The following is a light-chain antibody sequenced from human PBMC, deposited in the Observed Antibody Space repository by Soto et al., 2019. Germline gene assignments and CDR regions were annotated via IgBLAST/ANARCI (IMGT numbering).Light chain of an antibody. V-gene: IGLV2-14*01. CDR1: SSDVGGYNY. CDR2: EVS. Sequence: QSVLTQPASVSGSPGQSITISCTGTSSDVGGYNYVSWYQQHPGKAPKLMIYEVSNRPSGVSNRFSGSKSGNTASLTISGLQAEDEADYYCISYTNRNTLHVFGTGTKLTVL. CDR3: ISYTNRNTLHV. J-gene: IGLJ1*01.